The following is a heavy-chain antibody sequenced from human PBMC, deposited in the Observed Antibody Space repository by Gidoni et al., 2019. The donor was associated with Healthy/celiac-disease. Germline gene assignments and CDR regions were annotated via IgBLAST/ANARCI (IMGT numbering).Heavy chain of an antibody. V-gene: IGHV3-64D*06. CDR3: VKGGVPAAWHGMDV. J-gene: IGHJ6*02. D-gene: IGHD2-2*01. CDR2: ISSNGGST. Sequence: EVQLVESGGGLVQPGGSLRLSCSASGFPFSRYAMHWVRQAPGKGLEYVSAISSNGGSTNYADSVKGRFTISRDNSKNTLYLQMSSLRAEDTAVYYCVKGGVPAAWHGMDVWGQGTTVTVSS. CDR1: GFPFSRYA.